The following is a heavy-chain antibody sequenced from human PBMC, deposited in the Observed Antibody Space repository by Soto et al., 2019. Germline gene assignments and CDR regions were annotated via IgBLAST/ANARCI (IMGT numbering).Heavy chain of an antibody. CDR3: AREHLGTPHFDY. J-gene: IGHJ4*02. Sequence: QVQLVQSGAEVKKPGASVKVSCKASGYTFTSYAMHWVRQAPGQRLEWMGWINAGNGNTKYSQKFQGRVTITRDTSASTAYMELSSLRSEDTAVYYCAREHLGTPHFDYWGQGTLVTVSS. V-gene: IGHV1-3*01. D-gene: IGHD7-27*01. CDR2: INAGNGNT. CDR1: GYTFTSYA.